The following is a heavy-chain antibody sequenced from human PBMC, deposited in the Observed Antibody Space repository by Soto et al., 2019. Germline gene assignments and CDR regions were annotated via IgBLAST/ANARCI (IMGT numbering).Heavy chain of an antibody. CDR2: IIPIFGTA. CDR1: GGTFSSYA. Sequence: SVKVSCKAPGGTFSSYAISWVRQAPGQGLEWMGGIIPIFGTANYAQKFQGRVTITADESTSTAYMELSSLRSEDTAVYYCARVLYSGYEGYYYGMDVWGQGTTVTVPS. D-gene: IGHD5-12*01. V-gene: IGHV1-69*13. CDR3: ARVLYSGYEGYYYGMDV. J-gene: IGHJ6*02.